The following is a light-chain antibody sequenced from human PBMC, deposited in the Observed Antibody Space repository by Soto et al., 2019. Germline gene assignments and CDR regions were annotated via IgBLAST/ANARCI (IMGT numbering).Light chain of an antibody. V-gene: IGLV2-11*01. J-gene: IGLJ2*01. CDR2: DVT. CDR3: SSYAGSYTWV. Sequence: QSALTQPRSVSGSPGQSVTITCTGTSSDVGGYDYVSWCQQHPGKAPKLIIYDVTKQPSGVPDRFSGSKSGITASLTISGLQAEDEADYYWSSYAGSYTWVFGGGTKLTVL. CDR1: SSDVGGYDY.